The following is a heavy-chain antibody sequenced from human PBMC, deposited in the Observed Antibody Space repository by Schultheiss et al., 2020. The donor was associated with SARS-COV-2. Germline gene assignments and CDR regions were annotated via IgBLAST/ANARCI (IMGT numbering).Heavy chain of an antibody. Sequence: SLKISCAASGFTFDNYAMHWVRQAPGKGLEWVSGISWNSGMIVYADSVKGRFTISRDNANNSLYLQMNSLRSEDTALYYCARVAVVPRGYWGQGTLVTVSS. CDR3: ARVAVVPRGY. CDR2: ISWNSGMI. V-gene: IGHV3-9*01. CDR1: GFTFDNYA. D-gene: IGHD2-15*01. J-gene: IGHJ4*02.